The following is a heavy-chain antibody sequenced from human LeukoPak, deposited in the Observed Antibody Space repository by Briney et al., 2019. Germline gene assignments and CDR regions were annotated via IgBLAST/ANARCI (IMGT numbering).Heavy chain of an antibody. Sequence: ASVKVSCKASGYTFTRYYMHWVRQAPGQGLEWMGWINPNSGGTNYAQKFQGRVTMTRDTSISTAYMELSRLRSDDTAVYYCAWSGSYYENWFDPWGQGTLVTVSS. D-gene: IGHD1-26*01. CDR3: AWSGSYYENWFDP. V-gene: IGHV1-2*02. J-gene: IGHJ5*02. CDR1: GYTFTRYY. CDR2: INPNSGGT.